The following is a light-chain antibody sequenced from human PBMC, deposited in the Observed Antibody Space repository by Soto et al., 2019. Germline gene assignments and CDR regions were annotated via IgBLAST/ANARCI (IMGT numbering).Light chain of an antibody. CDR1: QGISSW. CDR3: QQYNSYPWT. Sequence: DIQMTQSPSTLSASVGDRVTITCRASQGISSWLAWYQQKPGKAPKLLLYKASSLESGVPSRFSGSGSGTEFTLTISILQPDDFATYYCQQYNSYPWTFGQGTKVEIK. V-gene: IGKV1-5*03. J-gene: IGKJ1*01. CDR2: KAS.